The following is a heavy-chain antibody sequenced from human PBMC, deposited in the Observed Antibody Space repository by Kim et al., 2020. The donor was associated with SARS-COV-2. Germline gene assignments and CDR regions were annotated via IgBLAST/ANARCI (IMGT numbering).Heavy chain of an antibody. J-gene: IGHJ6*02. CDR1: GYTFTSYG. Sequence: ASVKVSCKASGYTFTSYGISWVRQAPGQGLEWMGWISAYNGNTNYAQKLQGRVTMTTDTSTSTAYMELRSLRSDDTAVYYCARVPGTDFWSGYYTFSYAPGSYYYYYGMDVWGQGTTVTVSS. CDR2: ISAYNGNT. CDR3: ARVPGTDFWSGYYTFSYAPGSYYYYYGMDV. V-gene: IGHV1-18*01. D-gene: IGHD3-3*01.